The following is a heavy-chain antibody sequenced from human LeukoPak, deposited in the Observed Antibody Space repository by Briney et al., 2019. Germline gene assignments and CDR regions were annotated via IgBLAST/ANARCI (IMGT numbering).Heavy chain of an antibody. CDR2: TSGSGANT. CDR3: AKDIAGSIAVAGTDY. CDR1: GFTFTSNA. V-gene: IGHV3-23*01. D-gene: IGHD6-19*01. J-gene: IGHJ4*02. Sequence: GGSLRLSCAASGFTFTSNAMSWVRRAPGKGLEWVSATSGSGANTYYADSVKGRFTISRDNAKNSLYLQMNSLRAEDTALYYCAKDIAGSIAVAGTDYWGQGTLVTVSS.